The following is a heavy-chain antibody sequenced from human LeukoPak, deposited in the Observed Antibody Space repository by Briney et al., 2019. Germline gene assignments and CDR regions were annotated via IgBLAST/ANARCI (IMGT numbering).Heavy chain of an antibody. CDR1: GGSFNNYY. CDR3: ARRVIVVVPAANTTFDS. J-gene: IGHJ4*02. D-gene: IGHD2-2*01. Sequence: SETLSLTCAVYGGSFNNYYWSWIRQPPGKGLEWIGDINPRGSANYNPSLKSRVSMSVDTSKNQFSLRLTSVTAADTAVYYCARRVIVVVPAANTTFDSWGQGTLVTVSS. V-gene: IGHV4-34*01. CDR2: INPRGSA.